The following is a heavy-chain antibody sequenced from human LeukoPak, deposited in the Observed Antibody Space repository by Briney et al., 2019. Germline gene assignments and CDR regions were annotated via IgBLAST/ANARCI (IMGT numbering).Heavy chain of an antibody. Sequence: SETLSLTCTVSGGSISSYYWSWIRQPPGKGLEWIGDIYYSGSTNYNPSLKSRVNISVDTSKNQFSLKLSSVTAADTAVYYCARGGYCSGGSCYYYYYYMDVWGKGTTVTVSS. D-gene: IGHD2-15*01. CDR2: IYYSGST. J-gene: IGHJ6*03. V-gene: IGHV4-59*01. CDR1: GGSISSYY. CDR3: ARGGYCSGGSCYYYYYYMDV.